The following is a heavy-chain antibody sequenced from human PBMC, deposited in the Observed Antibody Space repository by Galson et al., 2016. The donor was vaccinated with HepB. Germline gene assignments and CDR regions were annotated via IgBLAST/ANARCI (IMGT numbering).Heavy chain of an antibody. CDR2: IWYDGSEK. V-gene: IGHV3-33*08. D-gene: IGHD3-9*01. CDR3: ARIYYEILTGLTPWYYFDS. CDR1: GFTFSNYC. J-gene: IGHJ4*02. Sequence: SLRLSCAGSGFTFSNYCMHWVRQAPGKGLEWVAVIWYDGSEKYYADSVKGRFTISRDNSKNTLHLQMNSLRAEDTAVYYCARIYYEILTGLTPWYYFDSWGQGTLVTVSS.